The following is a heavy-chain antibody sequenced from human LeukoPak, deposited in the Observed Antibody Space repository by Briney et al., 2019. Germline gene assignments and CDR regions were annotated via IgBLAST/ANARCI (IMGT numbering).Heavy chain of an antibody. D-gene: IGHD1-26*01. Sequence: GGSLRLSCAASGFTFSSYWMSWVRQAPGKGLEWVANIKQDGSEKYYVDSVKGRFTISRDNAKNSLYLQMNSLRAEDTAVYYCARVPREGHDNWFDPWGQGTLVTVSS. V-gene: IGHV3-7*01. J-gene: IGHJ5*02. CDR1: GFTFSSYW. CDR3: ARVPREGHDNWFDP. CDR2: IKQDGSEK.